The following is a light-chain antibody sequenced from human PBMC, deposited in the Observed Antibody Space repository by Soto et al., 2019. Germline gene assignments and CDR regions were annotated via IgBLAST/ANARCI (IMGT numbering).Light chain of an antibody. J-gene: IGKJ5*01. CDR2: DAS. Sequence: DIQMTQNPSTLSASVGDRVTITCRASQSISSWLAWYQQKPGKAPKLLIYDASSLESGVPSRFSGTGSGTEFTLTISSLQPEDFATYYCLQHNSYPPTFGQR. CDR1: QSISSW. CDR3: LQHNSYPPT. V-gene: IGKV1-5*01.